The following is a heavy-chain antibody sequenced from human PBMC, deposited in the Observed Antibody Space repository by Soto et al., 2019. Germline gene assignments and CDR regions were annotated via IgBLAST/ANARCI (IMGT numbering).Heavy chain of an antibody. CDR1: GGTFSKYA. CDR2: IIHLFDAA. J-gene: IGHJ6*02. Sequence: QVQLVQSGAEVKKPGSSVKVSCKASGGTFSKYAFSWVRQAPGQGLEWMGGIIHLFDAADYAQRFQGRVRTTADESPTTAYMGLSSPRSDDTAMYCAGPGPRGTMIVIESDDSGMDVWGQGTTVNVSS. V-gene: IGHV1-69*01. D-gene: IGHD3-22*01. CDR3: GPGPRGTMIVIESDDSGMDV.